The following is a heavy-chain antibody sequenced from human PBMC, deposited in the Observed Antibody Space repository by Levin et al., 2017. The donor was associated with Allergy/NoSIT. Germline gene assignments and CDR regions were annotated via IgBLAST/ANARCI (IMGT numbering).Heavy chain of an antibody. CDR3: ASGYSSGWYSLY. CDR2: ISGSGGST. V-gene: IGHV3-23*01. Sequence: GESLKISCAASGFTFSSYAMSWVRQAPGKGLEWVSAISGSGGSTYYADSVKGRLTISRDNSKNTLYLQMNSLRAEDTAVYYCASGYSSGWYSLYWGQGTLVTVSS. D-gene: IGHD6-19*01. CDR1: GFTFSSYA. J-gene: IGHJ4*02.